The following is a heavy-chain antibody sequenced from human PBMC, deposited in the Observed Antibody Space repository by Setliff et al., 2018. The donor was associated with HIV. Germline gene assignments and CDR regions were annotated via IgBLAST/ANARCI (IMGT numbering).Heavy chain of an antibody. D-gene: IGHD2-21*02. CDR2: IYTSGST. J-gene: IGHJ4*02. Sequence: PSETLSLTCTVSGGSISSGSYYWSWIRQPAGKGLEWIGHIYTSGSTNYNPSLKSRVTISVHTSKNQFSLKLSSVTAADTAVYYCARQQTALFVDYWGQGTLVTVSS. CDR1: GGSISSGSYY. CDR3: ARQQTALFVDY. V-gene: IGHV4-61*09.